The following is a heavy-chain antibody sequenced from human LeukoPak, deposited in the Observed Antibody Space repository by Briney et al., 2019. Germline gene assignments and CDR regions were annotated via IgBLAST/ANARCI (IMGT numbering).Heavy chain of an antibody. V-gene: IGHV3-23*01. CDR3: XKTXXVSSSXXXXY. J-gene: IGHJ4*01. CDR1: GFTFSSYG. D-gene: IGHD6-13*01. Sequence: PGGSLTLSCAASGFTFSSYGMTWVRQAPGKGLEWVSATSGSGGSTYYADSVKGRFIMSRDNSQNTLYLQMSGLGTEDTAIYYCXKTXXVSSSXXXXYWG. CDR2: TSGSGGST.